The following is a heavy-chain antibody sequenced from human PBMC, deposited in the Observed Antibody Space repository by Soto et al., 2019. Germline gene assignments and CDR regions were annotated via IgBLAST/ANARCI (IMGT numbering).Heavy chain of an antibody. CDR3: ARHTPAISISDH. V-gene: IGHV4-39*01. CDR1: GGSISSSSYY. D-gene: IGHD2-15*01. CDR2: IYYSGSN. Sequence: QLQLQESGPGLVKPSETLSLTCTVSGGSISSSSYYWGWIRQPPGKGLEWIGSIYYSGSNYYNPSPKSRVTISLDTSKTQFSLKLSSVTAADTAVYYCARHTPAISISDHWGQGTLVTVSS. J-gene: IGHJ4*02.